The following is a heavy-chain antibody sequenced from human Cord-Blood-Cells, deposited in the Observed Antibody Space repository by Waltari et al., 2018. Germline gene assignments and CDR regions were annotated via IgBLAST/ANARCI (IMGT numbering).Heavy chain of an antibody. CDR1: GFTFSSYG. V-gene: IGHV3-33*01. D-gene: IGHD2-21*01. CDR2: IWYDGSNK. J-gene: IGHJ6*02. Sequence: QVQLVESGGGVVQPGGSLRLSWAASGFTFSSYGMPWVRQAPGKGLEWVAVIWYDGSNKYYADSVKGRFTIARDNSKNTLYLQMNSLRAEDTAVYYCAREVAYCGGDCYYYYYGMDVWGQGTTVTVSS. CDR3: AREVAYCGGDCYYYYYGMDV.